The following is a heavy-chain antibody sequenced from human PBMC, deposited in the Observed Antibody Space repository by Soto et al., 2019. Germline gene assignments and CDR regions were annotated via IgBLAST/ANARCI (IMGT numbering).Heavy chain of an antibody. V-gene: IGHV1-18*04. CDR2: VGGNNGAS. D-gene: IGHD2-2*01. Sequence: ASVKVSCKAPGYTSADFGISWVRQAPGQGLEWMGWVGGNNGASNPAPKVQGRITMTLDTSTGVSYMALRSLRSDDTAIYYCVRDQKYFRVNGNWFDSWGQGTLVTVSS. CDR3: VRDQKYFRVNGNWFDS. CDR1: GYTSADFG. J-gene: IGHJ5*01.